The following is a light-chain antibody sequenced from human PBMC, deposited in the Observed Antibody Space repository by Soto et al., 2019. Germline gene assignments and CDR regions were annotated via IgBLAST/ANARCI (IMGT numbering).Light chain of an antibody. CDR1: SSDIGGYNY. V-gene: IGLV2-14*01. Sequence: QSALTQPASVSGSPGQSITISCTGTSSDIGGYNYVSWYQQHPGKAPKLMIFEVSNRPSGASNRFSGSKSGNTASLIISGLQDEDEADYYCSSYTSSRTSVFGPGTKVTVL. CDR3: SSYTSSRTSV. J-gene: IGLJ1*01. CDR2: EVS.